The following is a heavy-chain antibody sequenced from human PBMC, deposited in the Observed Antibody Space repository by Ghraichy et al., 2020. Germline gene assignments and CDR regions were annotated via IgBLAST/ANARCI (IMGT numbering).Heavy chain of an antibody. Sequence: GGSLRLSCAASGFTFSSYWMSWVRQAPGKGLEWVANIKQDGSEKYYVDSVKGRFTISRDNAKNSLYLQMNSLRAEDTAVYYCARDRGRERWLQFRDYWGQGTLVTVSS. CDR3: ARDRGRERWLQFRDY. CDR2: IKQDGSEK. J-gene: IGHJ4*02. CDR1: GFTFSSYW. D-gene: IGHD5-24*01. V-gene: IGHV3-7*01.